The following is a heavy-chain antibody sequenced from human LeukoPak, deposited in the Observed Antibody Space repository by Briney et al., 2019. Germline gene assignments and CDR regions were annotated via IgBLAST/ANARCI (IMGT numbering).Heavy chain of an antibody. CDR2: ISAYNGNT. Sequence: ASVKVSCKASGYTFTSYGISWVRQAPGQGLEWMGWISAYNGNTNYAQKLQGRVTMTTDTSTSTAYMELRSLRSDDTAVYYCARARTPIYGSGSYYVNWFDPWGQGTLVTVSS. D-gene: IGHD3-10*01. CDR1: GYTFTSYG. J-gene: IGHJ5*02. CDR3: ARARTPIYGSGSYYVNWFDP. V-gene: IGHV1-18*01.